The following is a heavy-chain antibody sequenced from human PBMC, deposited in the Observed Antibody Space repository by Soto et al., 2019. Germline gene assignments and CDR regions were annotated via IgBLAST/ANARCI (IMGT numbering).Heavy chain of an antibody. CDR2: IYPSVSS. J-gene: IGHJ4*02. V-gene: IGHV4-38-2*02. D-gene: IGHD1-1*01. CDR1: GFAISRGYY. CDR3: AREKVGTTFFDN. Sequence: KPSETLSLTCNVSGFAISRGYYWSWVRQPPGKGLEWIGSIYPSVSSYHNPSLESRLTLSIDTSKNQFTLKLASVTAADTALYYCAREKVGTTFFDNWGQGTQVTVSS.